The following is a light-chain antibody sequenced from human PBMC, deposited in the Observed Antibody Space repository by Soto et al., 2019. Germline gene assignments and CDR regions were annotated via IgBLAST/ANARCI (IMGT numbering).Light chain of an antibody. CDR2: AAS. CDR1: QGISSY. V-gene: IGKV1-8*01. J-gene: IGKJ4*01. Sequence: AIRMTQSPSSFSASTGDRVTITCRASQGISSYLAWYQQKPGTAPKLLIYAASTLQSGVPSRFSGSGSGTDFTLTLSCLQSEDFATYCCQQYYSYLLTFGGGTKVEIK. CDR3: QQYYSYLLT.